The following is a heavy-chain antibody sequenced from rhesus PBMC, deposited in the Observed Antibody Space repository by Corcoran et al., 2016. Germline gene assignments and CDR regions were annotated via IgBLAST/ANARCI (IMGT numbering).Heavy chain of an antibody. CDR2: ISNGGGST. J-gene: IGHJ6*01. D-gene: IGHD5-24*01. CDR3: AKDTAGTVKHGLDS. V-gene: IGHV3S5*01. Sequence: EVQLVESGGGLVQPGGSLRISCAASGFTFSSYGMRRVSQARGKGLEWVSYISNGGGSTYYAASVKGRFTIARYNSKNTLSLQMNSLRAEDTAVYYCAKDTAGTVKHGLDSWGQGVVVTVSS. CDR1: GFTFSSYG.